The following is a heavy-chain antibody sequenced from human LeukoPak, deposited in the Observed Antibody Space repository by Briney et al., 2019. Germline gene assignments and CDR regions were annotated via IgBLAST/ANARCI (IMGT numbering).Heavy chain of an antibody. D-gene: IGHD3-3*01. CDR3: ARSFGVVIYFDD. CDR1: GGSFSDYY. Sequence: SETLSLTCAVYGGSFSDYYWSWIRQPPGKGLEWIGEINHGGSTNYNPSLKSRVTISVATSKSQFSLKLSSVTAADTAVYYCARSFGVVIYFDDWGQRTLVSASS. CDR2: INHGGST. J-gene: IGHJ4*02. V-gene: IGHV4-34*01.